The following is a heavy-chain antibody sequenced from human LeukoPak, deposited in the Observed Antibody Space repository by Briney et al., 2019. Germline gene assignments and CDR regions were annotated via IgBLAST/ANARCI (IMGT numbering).Heavy chain of an antibody. CDR3: ASPPAGYSSGWYYFDY. Sequence: GGSLRLSCAASGFTFSDYYLSWIRQAPGKGLEWVSYISSSGSTIYYADSVKGRFTISRDNAKNSLYLQMNSLRAEDTAVYYCASPPAGYSSGWYYFDYWGQGTLVTVSS. J-gene: IGHJ4*02. D-gene: IGHD6-19*01. CDR2: ISSSGSTI. V-gene: IGHV3-11*04. CDR1: GFTFSDYY.